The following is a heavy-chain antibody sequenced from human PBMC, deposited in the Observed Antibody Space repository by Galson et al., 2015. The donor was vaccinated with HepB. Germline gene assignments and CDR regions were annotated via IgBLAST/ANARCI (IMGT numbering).Heavy chain of an antibody. J-gene: IGHJ6*02. CDR2: ISSSSSYI. CDR1: GFTFSSYS. D-gene: IGHD6-13*01. Sequence: SLRLSCAASGFTFSSYSMNWVRQAPGKGLEWVSSISSSSSYIYYADSVKGRFTISRDNAKNSLYLQMNSLRAEDTAVYYCAREIGKKQQRGIEGDVWGQGTTVTVSS. CDR3: AREIGKKQQRGIEGDV. V-gene: IGHV3-21*01.